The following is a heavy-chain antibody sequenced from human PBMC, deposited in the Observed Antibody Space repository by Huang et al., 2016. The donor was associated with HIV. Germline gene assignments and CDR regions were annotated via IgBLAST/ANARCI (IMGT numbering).Heavy chain of an antibody. J-gene: IGHJ4*02. CDR3: ATDLGGYSFDY. D-gene: IGHD2-21*02. Sequence: QEQLVESGGGVVQPGGSLRLSCATSGFSFSHYGMHWVRQALGKGLEGVACIRFDGGNKHYADSAKGRFTISRDNSKKMLFLEMNSLRGDDTAFYYCATDLGGYSFDYWGQGALVSVSS. CDR2: IRFDGGNK. V-gene: IGHV3-30*02. CDR1: GFSFSHYG.